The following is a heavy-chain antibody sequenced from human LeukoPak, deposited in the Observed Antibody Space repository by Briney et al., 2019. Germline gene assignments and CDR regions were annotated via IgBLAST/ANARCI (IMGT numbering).Heavy chain of an antibody. Sequence: PSETLSLTCAVYGGSFSDNYWTWIRQPPGKGLEWIGEIYHSGSTKYNPSLKSRVTISVDTSKNQFSLKLSSVTAADTAVYYCARGSTMTPIDYWGQGTLVTVSS. CDR1: GGSFSDNY. V-gene: IGHV4-34*01. CDR2: IYHSGST. J-gene: IGHJ4*02. CDR3: ARGSTMTPIDY. D-gene: IGHD2-21*02.